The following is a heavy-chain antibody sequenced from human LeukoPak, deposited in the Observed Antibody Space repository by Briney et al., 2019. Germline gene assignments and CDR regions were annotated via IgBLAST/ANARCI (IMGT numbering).Heavy chain of an antibody. CDR3: AKEEEYYFDY. CDR2: ISKSGGST. Sequence: GGSLRLSCAASGFTFNNYAMSWVRQAPGKGLEWVSGISKSGGSTYYADSVKGRFTISRDNSKNTLYLQMNSLRAEDTAVYYCAKEEEYYFDYWGQGALVTVSS. V-gene: IGHV3-23*01. CDR1: GFTFNNYA. J-gene: IGHJ4*02.